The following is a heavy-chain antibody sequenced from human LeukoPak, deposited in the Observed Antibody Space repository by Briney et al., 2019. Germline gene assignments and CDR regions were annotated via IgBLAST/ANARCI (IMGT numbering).Heavy chain of an antibody. CDR3: ARTDGSGWYWYFDL. D-gene: IGHD6-19*01. V-gene: IGHV4-59*08. CDR2: IYYSGST. J-gene: IGHJ2*01. CDR1: GGSISSYY. Sequence: SETLSLTCTVSGGSISSYYWSWIRQPPGKGLEWIGYIYYSGSTNYNPSLKSQVTISVDTSKNQFSLKLSSVTAADTAVYYCARTDGSGWYWYFDLWGRGTLVTVSS.